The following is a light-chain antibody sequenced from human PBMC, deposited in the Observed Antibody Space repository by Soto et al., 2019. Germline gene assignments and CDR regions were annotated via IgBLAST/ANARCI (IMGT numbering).Light chain of an antibody. CDR1: QDIGNY. Sequence: DIQMTQSPSSLSASVGDRVTVTCQASQDIGNYLNWYQQRPGKAPKLLILDASSLDTGVPSRFSGCGSGTDFTFTISSLQSVDIATYYCQQYYNVPITFGQGTRLDIK. CDR3: QQYYNVPIT. CDR2: DAS. J-gene: IGKJ5*01. V-gene: IGKV1-33*01.